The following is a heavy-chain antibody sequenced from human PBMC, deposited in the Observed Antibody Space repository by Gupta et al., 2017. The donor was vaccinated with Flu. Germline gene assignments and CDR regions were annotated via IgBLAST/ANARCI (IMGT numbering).Heavy chain of an antibody. V-gene: IGHV1-46*01. CDR3: AKNVHHVAIFDESNWFDP. CDR1: GYTFTSSY. J-gene: IGHJ5*02. CDR2: INPSGGFT. D-gene: IGHD3-3*01. Sequence: QVQLVQSGAEVRKPGASVKVSCKTSGYTFTSSYIHWVRQAPGQGLEWMGMINPSGGFTEYTQKFQGRVTMTRDTSASTVYMELSSLRSEDTAVDYCAKNVHHVAIFDESNWFDPWGQGTLVTVSS.